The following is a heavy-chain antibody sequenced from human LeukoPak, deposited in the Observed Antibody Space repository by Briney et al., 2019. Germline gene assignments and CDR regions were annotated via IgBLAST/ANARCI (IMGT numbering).Heavy chain of an antibody. CDR2: INPNSGGT. CDR3: ASTIVVVPAATYYYYGMDV. Sequence: YTFXXXYMHWVRQAPGQGLEWMGWINPNSGGTNYAQKFQGRVTMTRDTSISTAYMELSRLRSDDTAVYYCASTIVVVPAATYYYYGMDVWGQGTTVTVSS. J-gene: IGHJ6*02. D-gene: IGHD2-2*01. CDR1: YTFXXXY. V-gene: IGHV1-2*02.